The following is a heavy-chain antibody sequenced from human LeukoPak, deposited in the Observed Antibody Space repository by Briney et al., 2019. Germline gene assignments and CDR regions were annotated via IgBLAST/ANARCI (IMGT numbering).Heavy chain of an antibody. CDR1: GGSISSSTYY. J-gene: IGHJ4*02. V-gene: IGHV4-39*07. Sequence: PSETLSLTCTVSGGSISSSTYYWGWIRQPPGKGLEWIGSIYYSGSTYYSPSLKSRLTISIDTSKNQFSLKVSSVTAADTAVYYCARGRDYGTEDYWGQGTLVTVSS. CDR2: IYYSGST. D-gene: IGHD4-17*01. CDR3: ARGRDYGTEDY.